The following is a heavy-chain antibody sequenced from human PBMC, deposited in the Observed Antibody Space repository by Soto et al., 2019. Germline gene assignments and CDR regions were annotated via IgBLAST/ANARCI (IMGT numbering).Heavy chain of an antibody. CDR3: SRGYCTATICDPWFDP. V-gene: IGHV5-51*01. CDR1: GYALSSYW. D-gene: IGHD2-8*02. J-gene: IGHJ5*02. Sequence: AESLKISCHGSGYALSSYWIAWVRQMPGKGLEWMGIIYPGDSDTRYSPSFQGQVTISVDKSITTAYLQWSSLKASDTAMYYCSRGYCTATICDPWFDPWGQGTLVTVSS. CDR2: IYPGDSDT.